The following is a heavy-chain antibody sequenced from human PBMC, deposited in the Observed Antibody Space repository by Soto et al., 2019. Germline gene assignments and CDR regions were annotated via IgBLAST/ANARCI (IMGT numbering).Heavy chain of an antibody. Sequence: GESLKISCKGSGYSFTSYWIGWVRQMPGKGLEWMGIIYPGDSDTRYSPSFQGQVTISADKSISTAYLQWSSLKASDTAVYYCARHLSAALPALRYWGQGTLVTVSS. CDR3: ARHLSAALPALRY. J-gene: IGHJ4*02. D-gene: IGHD6-13*01. CDR2: IYPGDSDT. V-gene: IGHV5-51*01. CDR1: GYSFTSYW.